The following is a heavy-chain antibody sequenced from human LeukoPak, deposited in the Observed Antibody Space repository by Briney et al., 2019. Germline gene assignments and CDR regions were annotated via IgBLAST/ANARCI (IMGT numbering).Heavy chain of an antibody. CDR2: IYYSGST. J-gene: IGHJ3*02. CDR3: ARVVHFYGRGAFDI. CDR1: GGSISSYY. D-gene: IGHD4-17*01. V-gene: IGHV4-59*08. Sequence: SETLSLTCTVSGGSISSYYWSWIRQPPGKGLEWIGYIYYSGSTNYNPSLKSRVTISVDTSKNQFSLKLSSVTAADTAVYYCARVVHFYGRGAFDIWGQGTMVTVSS.